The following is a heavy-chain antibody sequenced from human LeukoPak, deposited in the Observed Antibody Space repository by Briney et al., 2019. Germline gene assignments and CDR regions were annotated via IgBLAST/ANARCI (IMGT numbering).Heavy chain of an antibody. CDR3: ARDFRYFDWLSASYYYYGMDV. CDR1: GFTFSSYG. Sequence: GRSLRLSCAASGFTFSSYGMHWVRQAPGKGLEWVAVIWYDGSNKYYADSVKGRFTISRDNSKNTPYLQMNSLRAEDTAVYYCARDFRYFDWLSASYYYYGMDVWGQGTTVTVSS. V-gene: IGHV3-33*01. D-gene: IGHD3-9*01. J-gene: IGHJ6*02. CDR2: IWYDGSNK.